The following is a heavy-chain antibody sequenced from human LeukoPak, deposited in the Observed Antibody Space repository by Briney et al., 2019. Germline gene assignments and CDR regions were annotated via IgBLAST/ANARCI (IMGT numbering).Heavy chain of an antibody. V-gene: IGHV3-30*18. CDR2: ISNDGSQK. J-gene: IGHJ4*02. Sequence: PGRCLKLSCAASGFSFGFYGMHWVRPAPGKGLEWVAAISNDGSQKYYGDSVKGRFTISRDNSKNAVYLQMNSLRPDDTAMYYCAKQLDLGGLDDYWGQGTLVTVSS. CDR1: GFSFGFYG. CDR3: AKQLDLGGLDDY. D-gene: IGHD3-16*01.